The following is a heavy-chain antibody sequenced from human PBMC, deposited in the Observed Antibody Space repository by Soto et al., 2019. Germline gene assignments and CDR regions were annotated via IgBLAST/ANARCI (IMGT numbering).Heavy chain of an antibody. D-gene: IGHD6-19*01. CDR2: IFHTGTP. V-gene: IGHV4-59*01. Sequence: SETLSLTCTVSGGSISPYYRSWIRHPPGGGLEWIGYIFHTGTPRYSPSLESRVTMSVDSSKNQVYLKLTSVTAADTAVYFCAREASVGTSPFSNSGWYGYFDYWGPGALVTVSS. CDR1: GGSISPYY. J-gene: IGHJ4*02. CDR3: AREASVGTSPFSNSGWYGYFDY.